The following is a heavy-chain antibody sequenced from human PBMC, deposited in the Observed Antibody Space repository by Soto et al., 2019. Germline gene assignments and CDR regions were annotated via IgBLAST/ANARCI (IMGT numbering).Heavy chain of an antibody. D-gene: IGHD2-15*01. Sequence: GGSLRLSCAASGFTFSDYYMSWIRQAPGKGLEWVSYISSSGSTIYYADSVKGRFTISRDNAKNSLYLQMNSLRAEDTAVYYCARDPSVVVAATDWWFDPWGQGTLVTVSS. CDR3: ARDPSVVVAATDWWFDP. CDR1: GFTFSDYY. V-gene: IGHV3-11*01. J-gene: IGHJ5*02. CDR2: ISSSGSTI.